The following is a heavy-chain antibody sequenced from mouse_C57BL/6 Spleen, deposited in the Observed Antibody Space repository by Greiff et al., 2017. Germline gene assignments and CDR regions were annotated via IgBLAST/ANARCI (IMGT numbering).Heavy chain of an antibody. CDR2: IYPGDGDT. Sequence: QVQLQQPGAELVKPGASVKLSCKASGYAFTSYWMHWVKQRPGQGLEWIGKIYPGDGDTNYNGKFKGKATLTVDKPSSTAYMQLSSLTSEDSAVYYYAGGVDGVDYWGQGTSVTVSS. V-gene: IGHV1-69*02. CDR3: AGGVDGVDY. CDR1: GYAFTSYW. J-gene: IGHJ2*02. D-gene: IGHD1-3*01.